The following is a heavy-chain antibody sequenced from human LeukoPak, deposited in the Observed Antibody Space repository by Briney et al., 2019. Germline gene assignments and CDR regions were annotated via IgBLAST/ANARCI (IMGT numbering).Heavy chain of an antibody. CDR1: GFTFSNFV. J-gene: IGHJ4*02. V-gene: IGHV3-23*01. D-gene: IGHD6-19*01. Sequence: PGGSLRLSCSASGFTFSNFVMHWVRQAPGKGLEWVSAITGSGDSTYYADSVKGRFTISRDNSKNTLFLQMNSLRAEDAALYYCAKESPLSVAGVWGQGALVTVSS. CDR2: ITGSGDST. CDR3: AKESPLSVAGV.